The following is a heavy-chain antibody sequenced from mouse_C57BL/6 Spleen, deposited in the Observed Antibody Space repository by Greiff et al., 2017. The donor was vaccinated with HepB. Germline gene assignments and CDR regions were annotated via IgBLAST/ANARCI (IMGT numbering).Heavy chain of an antibody. J-gene: IGHJ2*01. D-gene: IGHD1-1*01. V-gene: IGHV5-4*01. CDR2: ISDGGSYT. Sequence: EVQRVESGGGLVKPGGSLKLSCAASGFTFSSYAMSWVRQTPEKRLEWVATISDGGSYTYYPDNVKGRFTISRDNAKNNLYLQMSHLKSEDTAMYYCARENPYYDGLDYWGQGTTLTVSS. CDR3: ARENPYYDGLDY. CDR1: GFTFSSYA.